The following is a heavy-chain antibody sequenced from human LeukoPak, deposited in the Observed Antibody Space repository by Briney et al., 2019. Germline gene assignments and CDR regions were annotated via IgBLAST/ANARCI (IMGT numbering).Heavy chain of an antibody. CDR2: ISGSGAGN. CDR1: GFPFSRYA. CDR3: AKDDAVGGGYLDY. D-gene: IGHD2-2*01. J-gene: IGHJ4*02. Sequence: GGSLRLFWAASGFPFSRYAMSWVRQAPGEGLGGISFISGSGAGNYHAASVKGRFSISRDNSKNTLYLQINSLTAEDTAIYDCAKDDAVGGGYLDYWGQGTLVTVSS. V-gene: IGHV3-23*01.